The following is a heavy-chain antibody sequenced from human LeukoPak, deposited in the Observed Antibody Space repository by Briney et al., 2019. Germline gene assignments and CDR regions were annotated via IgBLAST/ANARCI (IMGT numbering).Heavy chain of an antibody. CDR2: ISAYNGNT. CDR1: GYTFTSYG. Sequence: GASVKVSCKASGYTFTSYGISWVRQAPGQGLEWMGWISAYNGNTNYAQKLQGRVTMTIDTSTSTAYMELRSLRSYGTAVYSSPRDVRARYYDSSGYPDYWGQGTMVAVSS. CDR3: PRDVRARYYDSSGYPDY. J-gene: IGHJ4*02. V-gene: IGHV1-18*01. D-gene: IGHD3-22*01.